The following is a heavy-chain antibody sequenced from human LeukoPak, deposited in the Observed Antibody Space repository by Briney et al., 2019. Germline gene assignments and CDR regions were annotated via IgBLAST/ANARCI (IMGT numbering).Heavy chain of an antibody. J-gene: IGHJ5*02. CDR3: ARTSRDSSGWYVGWFDP. CDR2: INHSGST. Sequence: SETLSLTCAVYGGSFSGYYWSWIRQPPGKGLEWIGEINHSGSTYYNPSLKSRVTISVDTSKNQFSLKLSSVTAADTAVYYCARTSRDSSGWYVGWFDPWGQGTLVTVSS. V-gene: IGHV4-34*01. D-gene: IGHD6-19*01. CDR1: GGSFSGYY.